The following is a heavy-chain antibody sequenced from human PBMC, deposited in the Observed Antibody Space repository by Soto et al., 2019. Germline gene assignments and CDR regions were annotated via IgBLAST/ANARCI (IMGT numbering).Heavy chain of an antibody. V-gene: IGHV1-18*01. CDR2: ISAYNGDT. Sequence: ASVKVSCKASGYTFTNFGVSWVRQAPGQGLEWMGWISAYNGDTNYAQHLQGRVAMTTDSSTRTAYMELRSLRSNDTAVYYCATRVQYFDYWGQGTLVTVSS. D-gene: IGHD3-10*01. CDR1: GYTFTNFG. CDR3: ATRVQYFDY. J-gene: IGHJ4*02.